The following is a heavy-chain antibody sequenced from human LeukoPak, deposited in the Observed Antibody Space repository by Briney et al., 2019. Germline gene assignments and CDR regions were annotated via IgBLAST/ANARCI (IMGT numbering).Heavy chain of an antibody. CDR3: AREHYDYVWGSSRPLFDS. CDR1: GFTLSDHY. V-gene: IGHV3-72*01. D-gene: IGHD3-16*01. J-gene: IGHJ4*02. Sequence: GGSLRLSCAASGFTLSDHYMDWVRKAPGKGLEWVGRTRNKANSYTPEYAASVKGRFTISRDDSKNSLYLQMNSLKPEETAVYYCAREHYDYVWGSSRPLFDSWGQGTLVPVSP. CDR2: TRNKANSYTP.